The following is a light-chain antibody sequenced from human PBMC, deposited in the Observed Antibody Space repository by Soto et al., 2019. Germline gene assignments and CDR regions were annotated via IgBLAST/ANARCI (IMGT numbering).Light chain of an antibody. CDR1: QSIFSNY. CDR2: VAS. V-gene: IGKV3-20*01. J-gene: IGKJ5*01. CDR3: QQYGSSPIT. Sequence: EIVLTQSPGTLSLSPGERATLSCRASQSIFSNYLSWYQQKPGQAARLLIYVASSRATGIPDRFSGSVSGTDFTLTISRLEPEDSAVYYCQQYGSSPITFGQGTRLEIK.